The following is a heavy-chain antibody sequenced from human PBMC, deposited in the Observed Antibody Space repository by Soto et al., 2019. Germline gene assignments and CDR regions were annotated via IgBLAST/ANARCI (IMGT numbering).Heavy chain of an antibody. J-gene: IGHJ5*02. V-gene: IGHV1-18*04. CDR1: GYTFTSYG. D-gene: IGHD2-21*02. CDR3: ARNKEDIVVVTPFDP. Sequence: ASVKVSCKASGYTFTSYGISWVRQAPGQGLEWMGWISAYNGNTNYAQKLQGRVTMTTDTSTSTAYMELRSLRSDDTAVYYCARNKEDIVVVTPFDPWGQGTLVTVSS. CDR2: ISAYNGNT.